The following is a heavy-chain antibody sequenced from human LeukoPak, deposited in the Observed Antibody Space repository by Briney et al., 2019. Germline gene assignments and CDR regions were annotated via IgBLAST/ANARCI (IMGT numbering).Heavy chain of an antibody. Sequence: GGSLRLSCAASGFTFSSCAMSWVRQAPGKGLEWVSAISGSGGSTYYADSVKGRFTISRDNSKNTLYLQMNSLRAEDTAVYYCAKASSIVIVVGLGFDYWGRGTLVTVSS. D-gene: IGHD2-2*01. J-gene: IGHJ4*02. V-gene: IGHV3-23*01. CDR3: AKASSIVIVVGLGFDY. CDR2: ISGSGGST. CDR1: GFTFSSCA.